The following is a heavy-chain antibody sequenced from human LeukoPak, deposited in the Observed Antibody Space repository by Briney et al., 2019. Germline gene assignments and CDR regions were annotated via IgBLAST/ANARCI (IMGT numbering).Heavy chain of an antibody. D-gene: IGHD3-22*01. CDR3: AKDGDSSGYYWFSNYFDY. CDR1: GFTFDDYA. Sequence: GGSLRLSYAASGFTFDDYAMHWVRQAPGKGLEWVSGISWNSGSIGYADSVKGRFTISRDNAKNSLYLQMNSLRAEDTALYYCAKDGDSSGYYWFSNYFDYWGQGTLVTVSS. V-gene: IGHV3-9*01. CDR2: ISWNSGSI. J-gene: IGHJ4*02.